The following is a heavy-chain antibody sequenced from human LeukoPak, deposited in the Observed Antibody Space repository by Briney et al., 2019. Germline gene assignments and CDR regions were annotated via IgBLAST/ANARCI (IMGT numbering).Heavy chain of an antibody. V-gene: IGHV3-33*08. D-gene: IGHD3-22*01. CDR2: IWYDGSNK. CDR3: ARDANDYYDSSGYFGDAFDI. CDR1: GFTFSSYS. Sequence: GGSLRLSCAASGFTFSSYSMNWVRQAPGKGLEWVAVIWYDGSNKYYADSVKGRFTISRDNSKNTLYLQMNSLRAEDTAAYYCARDANDYYDSSGYFGDAFDIWGQGTMVTVSS. J-gene: IGHJ3*02.